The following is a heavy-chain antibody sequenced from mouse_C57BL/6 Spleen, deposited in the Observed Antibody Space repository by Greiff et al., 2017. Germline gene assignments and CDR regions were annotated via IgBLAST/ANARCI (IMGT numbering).Heavy chain of an antibody. CDR1: GFTFSDYY. J-gene: IGHJ2*01. CDR2: ISNGGGST. D-gene: IGHD2-2*01. V-gene: IGHV5-12*01. Sequence: EVKLVESGGGLVQPGGSLKLSCAASGFTFSDYYMYWVRQTPEKRMEWVAYISNGGGSTYYPDTVKGRFTISRDNAKNTLYLQMSRLKSEDTARYYCARHGYGYDAYFDYWGQGTTLTVSS. CDR3: ARHGYGYDAYFDY.